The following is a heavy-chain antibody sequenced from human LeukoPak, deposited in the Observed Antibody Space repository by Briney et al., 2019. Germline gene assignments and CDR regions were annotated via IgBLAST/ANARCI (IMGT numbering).Heavy chain of an antibody. J-gene: IGHJ4*02. V-gene: IGHV4-59*01. Sequence: SETLSLTCTVSGGSISSYYWSWIRQPPGKGLEWIGYIYYSGSTNYNPSLKSRVTISVDTSKNQFSPKLSSVTAADTAVYYCAREGYDSSGYYIDYWGQGTLVTVSS. CDR3: AREGYDSSGYYIDY. D-gene: IGHD3-22*01. CDR1: GGSISSYY. CDR2: IYYSGST.